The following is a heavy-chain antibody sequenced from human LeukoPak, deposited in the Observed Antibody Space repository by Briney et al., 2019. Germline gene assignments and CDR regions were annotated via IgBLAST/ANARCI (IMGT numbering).Heavy chain of an antibody. CDR2: MNPNSGNT. D-gene: IGHD6-19*01. J-gene: IGHJ4*02. CDR3: ARGLYPGIAVAGTSDFDY. V-gene: IGHV1-8*03. CDR1: GYTFTGYF. Sequence: ASVKVSCKASGYTFTGYFMHWVRQAPGQGLEWMGWMNPNSGNTGYAQKFQGRVTITRNTSISTAYMELSSLRSEDTAVYYCARGLYPGIAVAGTSDFDYWGQGTLVTVSS.